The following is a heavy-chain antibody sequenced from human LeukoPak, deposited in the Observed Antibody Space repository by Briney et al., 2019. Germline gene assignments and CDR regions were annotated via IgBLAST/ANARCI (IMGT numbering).Heavy chain of an antibody. J-gene: IGHJ6*02. D-gene: IGHD6-19*01. CDR1: GFTFSSYG. Sequence: GSLRLSCAASGFTFSSYGMHWVRQAPGKGLEWVAVIWYDGSNKYYADSVKGRFTISRDNSKNTLYLQMNSLRAEDTAVYYCARPAGTYDYSYGMDVWGQGTTVTVSS. CDR2: IWYDGSNK. CDR3: ARPAGTYDYSYGMDV. V-gene: IGHV3-30*19.